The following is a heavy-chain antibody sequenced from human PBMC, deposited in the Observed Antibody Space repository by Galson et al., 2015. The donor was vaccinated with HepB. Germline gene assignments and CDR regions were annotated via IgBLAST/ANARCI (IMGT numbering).Heavy chain of an antibody. J-gene: IGHJ3*02. CDR2: ISGSGGST. D-gene: IGHD3-10*01. CDR1: GFTFSSYA. Sequence: SLRLSCAASGFTFSSYAMSWVRQAPGKGLEWVSAISGSGGSTYYADSVKGRFTISRDNSKNTLYLQMNSLRAEDTAVYYCAIRLLWFGELGDAFDIWGQGTMVTVSS. V-gene: IGHV3-23*01. CDR3: AIRLLWFGELGDAFDI.